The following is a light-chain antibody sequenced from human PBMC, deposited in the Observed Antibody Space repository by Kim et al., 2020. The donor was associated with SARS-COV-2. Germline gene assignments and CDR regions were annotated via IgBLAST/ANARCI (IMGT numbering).Light chain of an antibody. J-gene: IGKJ4*01. Sequence: SASVGDRVTLTCRASQSVASYLNWYQHKPGRAPNLLIYAAANLHTGVPSRFTGSGYGTDFTLTITSLQPEDFATYYCQQSYNTPTFGGGTKVDIK. CDR1: QSVASY. CDR3: QQSYNTPT. V-gene: IGKV1-39*01. CDR2: AAA.